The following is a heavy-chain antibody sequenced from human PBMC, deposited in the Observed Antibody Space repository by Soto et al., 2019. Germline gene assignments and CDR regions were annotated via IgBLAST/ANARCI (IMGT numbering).Heavy chain of an antibody. CDR1: GDAITRHY. CDR3: VRNYGGNSQFFDL. Sequence: QVQLQESGPGLVKPSETLSLNCSVYGDAITRHYWSWIRQSPGKGLEWLGYFFHTGTALFNPSLRGRVSMYGDTSKNQFSLKLTSVNPADTAVYFCVRNYGGNSQFFDLWGRGTLVTVSS. D-gene: IGHD4-17*01. V-gene: IGHV4-59*11. J-gene: IGHJ2*01. CDR2: FFHTGTA.